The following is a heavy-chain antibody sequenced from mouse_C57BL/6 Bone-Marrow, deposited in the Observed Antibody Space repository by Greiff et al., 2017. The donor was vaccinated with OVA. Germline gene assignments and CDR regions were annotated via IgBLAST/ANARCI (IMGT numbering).Heavy chain of an antibody. CDR3: ATPAWFAY. Sequence: VQLQQPGAELVKPGASVKMSCKASGYTFTSYWITWVKQRPGQGLEWIGDIYPGSGSTNYNEKFKSKATLTVATSSSTAYMQLSSLTSEDSAVYYCATPAWFAYWGQGTLVTVSA. V-gene: IGHV1-55*01. J-gene: IGHJ3*01. CDR2: IYPGSGST. CDR1: GYTFTSYW.